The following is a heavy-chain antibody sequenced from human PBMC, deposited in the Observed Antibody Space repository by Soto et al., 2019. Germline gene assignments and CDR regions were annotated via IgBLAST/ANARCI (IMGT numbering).Heavy chain of an antibody. Sequence: VASVKVSCKASGGTFSSYAISWVRQAPGQGLEWMGGIIPIYGTANYAQKFQGRVTITADKSTSTAYMELRSLRSDDTAVYYCASSGVVATTNWFDPWGQGTLVTVSS. V-gene: IGHV1-69*06. CDR3: ASSGVVATTNWFDP. CDR1: GGTFSSYA. CDR2: IIPIYGTA. D-gene: IGHD5-12*01. J-gene: IGHJ5*02.